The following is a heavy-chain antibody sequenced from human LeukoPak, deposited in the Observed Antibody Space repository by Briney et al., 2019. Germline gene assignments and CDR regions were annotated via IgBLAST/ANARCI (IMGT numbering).Heavy chain of an antibody. V-gene: IGHV4-4*07. CDR1: GGSISSYY. Sequence: PSETLSLTCTVSGGSISSYYWSWIRQPAGKGLEWIGCIYTSGSTNYNPSLKSRVTISVDTSKNQFSLKLSSVTAADTAVYYCARDLFGDYGDYAAFDIWGQGTMVTVSS. D-gene: IGHD4-17*01. CDR2: IYTSGST. CDR3: ARDLFGDYGDYAAFDI. J-gene: IGHJ3*02.